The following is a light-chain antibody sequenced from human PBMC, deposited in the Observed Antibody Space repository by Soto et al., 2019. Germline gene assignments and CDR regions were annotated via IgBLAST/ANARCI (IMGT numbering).Light chain of an antibody. J-gene: IGKJ1*01. V-gene: IGKV1-5*03. CDR2: KAS. CDR1: QSISNW. Sequence: DIQMTQSPSTLSTSVGDRVTITCRASQSISNWLAWYQQKPGTAPHLLIYKASILESGVPSRFSGSGSGTDFTFTISSLPPEYFANYYCQQYNDYPWTFGQGTKVEIK. CDR3: QQYNDYPWT.